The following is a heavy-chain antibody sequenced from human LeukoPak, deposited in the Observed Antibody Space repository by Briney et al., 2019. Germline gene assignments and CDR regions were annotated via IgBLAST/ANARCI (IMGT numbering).Heavy chain of an antibody. CDR3: AREDIITRNPLFDY. V-gene: IGHV1-18*01. D-gene: IGHD3-22*01. CDR1: GYSFTTYG. CDR2: NSADTGNT. J-gene: IGHJ4*02. Sequence: ASVKVSCKASGYSFTTYGIRWVRQAPGQGLGWRGMNSADTGNTNYAQKFQGRVTMTTNTSRSTAYMELRSLRSDDTAVYYCAREDIITRNPLFDYWGQGILVTVSS.